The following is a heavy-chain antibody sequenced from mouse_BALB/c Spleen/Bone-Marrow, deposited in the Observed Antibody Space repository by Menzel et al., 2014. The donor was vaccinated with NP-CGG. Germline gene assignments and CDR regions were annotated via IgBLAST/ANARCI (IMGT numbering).Heavy chain of an antibody. V-gene: IGHV1-63*01. J-gene: IGHJ2*01. CDR1: GYAFTNYW. Sequence: SGTELVRPGTSVKISCKASGYAFTNYWLGWVKQRPGHGLEWIGDIYPGSGNTYYNEKFKGKATLTADKSSSTAYRQRSGLTSEDSAVYFCTRRRSLDYWGQGTTLTVSS. CDR3: TRRRSLDY. CDR2: IYPGSGNT.